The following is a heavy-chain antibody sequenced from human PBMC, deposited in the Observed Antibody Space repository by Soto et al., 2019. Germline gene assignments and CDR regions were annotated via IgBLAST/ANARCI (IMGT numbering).Heavy chain of an antibody. CDR1: GGTFSRYA. V-gene: IGHV1-69*13. D-gene: IGHD1-26*01. Sequence: GASVKVSCKASGGTFSRYAISWVRQAPGQGLEWMGGIIPIFGTANYAQKFQGRVTITADESTSTAYMELSSLRFEDTAVYYCARAIVGPTTTGWLDPCGQGTLVTVSS. CDR3: ARAIVGPTTTGWLDP. J-gene: IGHJ5*02. CDR2: IIPIFGTA.